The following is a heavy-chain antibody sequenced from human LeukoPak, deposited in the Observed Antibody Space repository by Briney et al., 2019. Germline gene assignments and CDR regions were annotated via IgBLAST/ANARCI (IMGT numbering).Heavy chain of an antibody. V-gene: IGHV3-30*02. CDR3: ARVFRRFGKPPGVLSPGY. J-gene: IGHJ4*02. CDR1: GFTFSSYG. CDR2: IRYDGSNK. Sequence: GGSLRLSCAASGFTFSSYGMHWVRQAPGKGLEWVAFIRYDGSNKYYADSVKGRFTISRDNSKNTLYLQMNSLRAEDTAVYYCARVFRRFGKPPGVLSPGYWGQGTLVTVSS. D-gene: IGHD3-10*01.